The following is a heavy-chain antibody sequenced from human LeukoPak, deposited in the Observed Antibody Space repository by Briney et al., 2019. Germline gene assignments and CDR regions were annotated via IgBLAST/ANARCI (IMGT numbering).Heavy chain of an antibody. Sequence: SETLSLTCAVYGGSFSGYYWSWIRQPPGKGLEWIGEINHSGSTNYNPSLKSRVTISVDTSKNQFSLKLSSVTAADTAVYYCARAIAVAGLLYYFDYWGQGTPVTVSS. CDR2: INHSGST. D-gene: IGHD6-19*01. J-gene: IGHJ4*02. V-gene: IGHV4-34*01. CDR1: GGSFSGYY. CDR3: ARAIAVAGLLYYFDY.